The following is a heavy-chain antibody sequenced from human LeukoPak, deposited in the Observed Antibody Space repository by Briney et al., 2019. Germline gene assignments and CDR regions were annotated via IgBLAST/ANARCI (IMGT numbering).Heavy chain of an antibody. Sequence: GGSLRLSCAASGFTFSSYAMHWVRQAPGKGLEWVAVISYDGSNKYYADSVKGRFTISRDNSKNTLYLQMNSLRAEDTAVYYCARDDPVGDAFDIWGQGTMVTVSS. CDR2: ISYDGSNK. J-gene: IGHJ3*02. CDR1: GFTFSSYA. V-gene: IGHV3-30-3*01. CDR3: ARDDPVGDAFDI.